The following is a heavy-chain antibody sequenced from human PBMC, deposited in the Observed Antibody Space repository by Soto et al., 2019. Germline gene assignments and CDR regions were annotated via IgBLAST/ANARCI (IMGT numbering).Heavy chain of an antibody. J-gene: IGHJ4*02. D-gene: IGHD2-2*01. CDR3: AKERGYDTRDDPFDS. CDR2: ISGSSGSA. Sequence: GGSLRLSCAASGFTFSNYAMNWVREAPGKGLEWVSTISGSSGSAYYADSVKGRFTISRDNSKNTLYLQMNSLRAEDTAVYYCAKERGYDTRDDPFDSWGQGALVTVSS. V-gene: IGHV3-23*01. CDR1: GFTFSNYA.